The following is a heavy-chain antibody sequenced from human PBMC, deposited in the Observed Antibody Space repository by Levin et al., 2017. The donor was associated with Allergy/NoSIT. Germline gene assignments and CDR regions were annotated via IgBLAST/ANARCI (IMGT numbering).Heavy chain of an antibody. CDR1: GGSISSSSYY. Sequence: SQTLSLTCTVSGGSISSSSYYWGWIRQPPGKGLEWIGTIYYSGSTYYNPSLKSRVTLSVDTSKNQFSLNLSSVTAADTAVYYCARLSPARYCSSTSCDEVGSLPRYWGQGTLVTVSS. CDR3: ARLSPARYCSSTSCDEVGSLPRY. D-gene: IGHD2-2*01. J-gene: IGHJ4*02. V-gene: IGHV4-39*01. CDR2: IYYSGST.